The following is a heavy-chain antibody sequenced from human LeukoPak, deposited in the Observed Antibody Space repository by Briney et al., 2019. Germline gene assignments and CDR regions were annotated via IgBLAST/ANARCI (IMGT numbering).Heavy chain of an antibody. CDR2: ISGSGGST. J-gene: IGHJ3*02. V-gene: IGHV3-23*01. CDR1: GFTFSSYA. D-gene: IGHD6-25*01. Sequence: GGSLRLSCAASGFTFSSYAMSWVRQAPGKGLEWVPAISGSGGSTYYADSVKGRFTISRDNSKNTLYLQMNSLRAEDTAVYYWAKPECSSGWPPDAFDIWGQGTMVTVSS. CDR3: AKPECSSGWPPDAFDI.